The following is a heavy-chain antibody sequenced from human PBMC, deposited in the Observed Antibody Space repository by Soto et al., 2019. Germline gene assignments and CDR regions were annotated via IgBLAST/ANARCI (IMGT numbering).Heavy chain of an antibody. CDR2: IYYSGST. Sequence: SETLSLTCTVSGGSISSSSYYWGWLRQPPGKGLEWIGGIYYSGSTYYNPSLKSRVTISVDTSKNQFPLKLSSVTAADTAVYYCAVLYSSGWYNRWFDPWGQGTLVTVSS. CDR1: GGSISSSSYY. V-gene: IGHV4-39*06. J-gene: IGHJ5*02. CDR3: AVLYSSGWYNRWFDP. D-gene: IGHD6-19*01.